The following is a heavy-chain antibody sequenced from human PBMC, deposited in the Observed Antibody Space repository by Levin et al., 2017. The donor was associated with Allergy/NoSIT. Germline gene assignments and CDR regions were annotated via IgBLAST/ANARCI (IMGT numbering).Heavy chain of an antibody. CDR1: GFTFSDYS. V-gene: IGHV3-48*04. D-gene: IGHD2/OR15-2a*01. J-gene: IGHJ4*02. Sequence: GESLKISCVASGFTFSDYSMTWVRQAPGKGLEWVSFISRSSGIIYYADSVKGRFTISRENAKNSLFLQMDNLRAEDTAVYYCATEDFFRFDYWGQGTLVTVS. CDR3: ATEDFFRFDY. CDR2: ISRSSGII.